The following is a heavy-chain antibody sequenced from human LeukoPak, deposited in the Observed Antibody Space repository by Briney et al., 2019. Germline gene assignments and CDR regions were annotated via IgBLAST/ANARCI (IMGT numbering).Heavy chain of an antibody. Sequence: ASVRVSCKASGYTFTGYYMHWVRQAPGQGLEWMGWINPNSGGTNYAQKFQGRVTVTRDTSISTAYMELSRLRSDDTAVYYCARERLERYSSGWYWFDPWGQGTLVTVSS. D-gene: IGHD6-19*01. CDR3: ARERLERYSSGWYWFDP. CDR2: INPNSGGT. J-gene: IGHJ5*02. V-gene: IGHV1-2*02. CDR1: GYTFTGYY.